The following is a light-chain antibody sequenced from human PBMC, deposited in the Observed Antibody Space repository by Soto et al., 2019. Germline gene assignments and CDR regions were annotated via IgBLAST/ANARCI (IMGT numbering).Light chain of an antibody. CDR2: EVS. Sequence: QPVLTQPASVSGSPGQSIAISCTGTSSDVGAYDFVSWYQQHPDKAPKLLICEVSNRPSGVSDRFSGSKSVNTATLTISGLQAEDEADYYCSSHTTSNTRVFGTGTKVTVL. CDR1: SSDVGAYDF. CDR3: SSHTTSNTRV. V-gene: IGLV2-14*03. J-gene: IGLJ1*01.